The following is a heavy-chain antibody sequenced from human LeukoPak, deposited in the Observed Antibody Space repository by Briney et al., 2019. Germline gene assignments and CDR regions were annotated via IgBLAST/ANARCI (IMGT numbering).Heavy chain of an antibody. CDR3: ASTRRYCSSTSCYIGGDLNWFDP. V-gene: IGHV4-31*03. CDR2: IYYSGST. CDR1: GGSISSGGYY. Sequence: SQTLSLTCTVSGGSISSGGYYWSWICQHPGKGLEWIGYIYYSGSTYYNPSLKSRVTISVDTSKNQFSLKLSSVTAADTAVYYCASTRRYCSSTSCYIGGDLNWFDPWGQGTLVTVSS. D-gene: IGHD2-2*02. J-gene: IGHJ5*02.